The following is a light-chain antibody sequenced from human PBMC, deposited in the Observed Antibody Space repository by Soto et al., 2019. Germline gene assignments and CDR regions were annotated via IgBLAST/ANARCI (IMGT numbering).Light chain of an antibody. V-gene: IGKV3-15*01. CDR3: QQYNNWPPWT. CDR1: QSVSSN. CDR2: GAS. Sequence: EIVMTQSPATLSVSPGARATLSCRASQSVSSNLACYQQKPGQAPRLLIYGASTRATGIPARFSGSGSGTEFTLTISSLQSEDFAVYYCQQYNNWPPWTFGHGTKVESK. J-gene: IGKJ1*01.